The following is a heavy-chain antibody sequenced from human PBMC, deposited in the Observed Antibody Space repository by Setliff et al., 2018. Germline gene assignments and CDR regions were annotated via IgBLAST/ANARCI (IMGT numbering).Heavy chain of an antibody. CDR2: MSLDETNK. CDR3: AKDQNRFGEFRVINGMDV. J-gene: IGHJ6*02. CDR1: GFTFTNYI. V-gene: IGHV3-30-3*01. Sequence: HPGGSLRLSCAASGFTFTNYIIHGVRQAPGKGLEWVAVMSLDETNKYYADSVRGRFTISRDISKNTLYLQMNSLRAEDTAVYYCAKDQNRFGEFRVINGMDVWGQGTTVTVSS. D-gene: IGHD3-10*01.